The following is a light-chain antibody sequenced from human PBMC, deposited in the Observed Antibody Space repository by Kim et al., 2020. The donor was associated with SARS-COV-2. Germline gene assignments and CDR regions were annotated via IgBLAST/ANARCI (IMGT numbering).Light chain of an antibody. J-gene: IGLJ2*01. CDR2: DTN. CDR3: LLSYTGARV. V-gene: IGLV7-46*01. CDR1: TRAVTSGHY. Sequence: QSVVTQEPSLTVSPGGTVTLTCGSSTRAVTSGHYPYWFQQKPGQAPRTLIYDTNNKHSWTPARFSGSLLGGKAALTLSGAQPEDEAEYYCLLSYTGARVFGGGTQLTVL.